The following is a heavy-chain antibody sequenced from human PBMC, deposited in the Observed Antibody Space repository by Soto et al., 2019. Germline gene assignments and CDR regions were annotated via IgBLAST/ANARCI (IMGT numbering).Heavy chain of an antibody. CDR2: IFYSGST. J-gene: IGHJ6*03. V-gene: IGHV4-39*01. CDR3: ARHKSTDRYYFYYYMDV. Sequence: QLQLQESGPGLVKPSETLSLTCTVAGGSISSSSYYWGCIRQPPGKRLEWIGSIFYSGSTYYNPSLKSRVTISVDTYKNQFSLKLSSVNAADTAVYYCARHKSTDRYYFYYYMDVWGKGTTVTVSS. CDR1: GGSISSSSYY.